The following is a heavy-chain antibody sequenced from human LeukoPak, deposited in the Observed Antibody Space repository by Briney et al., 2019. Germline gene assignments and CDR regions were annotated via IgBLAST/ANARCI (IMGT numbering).Heavy chain of an antibody. D-gene: IGHD6-19*01. CDR3: ARRQFSGWLRQGAFDI. Sequence: ASVKVSCKASGYTFTSYGISWVRQAPGQGLEWMGWISAYNGNTNYAQKLQGRVTMTTDTSTSTAYMELRSLRSDDTAVYYCARRQFSGWLRQGAFDIWGQGTMVTVSS. J-gene: IGHJ3*02. V-gene: IGHV1-18*01. CDR2: ISAYNGNT. CDR1: GYTFTSYG.